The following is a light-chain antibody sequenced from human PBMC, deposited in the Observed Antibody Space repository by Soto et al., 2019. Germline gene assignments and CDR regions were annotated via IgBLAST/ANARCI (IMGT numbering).Light chain of an antibody. V-gene: IGLV2-14*01. CDR2: QVT. Sequence: LTQPASVSGSPGQSITISCTGTSSDIGGYYYVSWYQHHPGKAPKLLIYQVTNRPSRVSNRFSGSKSGNTASLTISGLQADDEADYYCTSYSSSDIFYVFGTGTKV. CDR1: SSDIGGYYY. CDR3: TSYSSSDIFYV. J-gene: IGLJ1*01.